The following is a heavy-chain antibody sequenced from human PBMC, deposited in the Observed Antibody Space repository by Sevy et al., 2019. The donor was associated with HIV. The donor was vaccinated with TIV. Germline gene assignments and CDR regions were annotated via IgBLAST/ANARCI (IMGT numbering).Heavy chain of an antibody. CDR1: GFTFSSYA. J-gene: IGHJ6*03. CDR2: ISGSGGST. V-gene: IGHV3-23*01. Sequence: GGSLRLSCAASGFTFSSYAMSWVRQAPGKGLERVSAISGSGGSTYYADSVKGRFTISRDNSKNTLYLQMNSLRAEDTGVYYCAKASSGSYLDYYYYYMDVWCKGTPVTVSS. D-gene: IGHD3-10*01. CDR3: AKASSGSYLDYYYYYMDV.